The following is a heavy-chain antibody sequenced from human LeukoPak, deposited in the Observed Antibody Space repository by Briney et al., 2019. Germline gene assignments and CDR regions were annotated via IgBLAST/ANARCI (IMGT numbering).Heavy chain of an antibody. V-gene: IGHV4-4*07. CDR1: GGSISSYY. CDR2: IYTSGST. D-gene: IGHD2-2*01. J-gene: IGHJ6*02. CDR3: ARDLGYCSGTSCYYYYGMDV. Sequence: SETLSLTCTVSGGSISSYYWSWIRQPAGKGLEWIGRIYTSGSTNYNPSLKSRVTMSVDTSKNQFSLKLSSVTAADTAVHYCARDLGYCSGTSCYYYYGMDVWGQGTTVTVSS.